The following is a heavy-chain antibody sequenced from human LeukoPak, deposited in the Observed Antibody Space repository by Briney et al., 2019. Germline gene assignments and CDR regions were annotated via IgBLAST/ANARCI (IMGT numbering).Heavy chain of an antibody. CDR2: ISGSGHST. CDR1: GFTFSSYA. CDR3: ARALPVVVPAATEDDY. V-gene: IGHV3-23*01. D-gene: IGHD2-2*01. J-gene: IGHJ4*02. Sequence: PGGSLRLSCAASGFTFSSYAMSWVRQAPGKGLEWVSVISGSGHSTYYADSVKGRFTISRDNAKNSLYLQMNSLRAEDTAVYYCARALPVVVPAATEDDYWGQGTLVTVSS.